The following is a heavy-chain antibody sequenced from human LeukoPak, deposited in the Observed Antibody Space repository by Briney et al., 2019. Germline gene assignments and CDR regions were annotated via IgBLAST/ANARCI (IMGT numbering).Heavy chain of an antibody. CDR1: GFTVSSNY. Sequence: GGSLRLSCAASGFTVSSNYMSWVRQPAGKGLEWVSVLYSGGATFYADSVKGRFTISRDTSKNTLYLQMNDLRADDTAVYYCARVPGKIDYWGQGTLVTVSS. V-gene: IGHV3-53*01. CDR3: ARVPGKIDY. CDR2: LYSGGAT. J-gene: IGHJ4*02.